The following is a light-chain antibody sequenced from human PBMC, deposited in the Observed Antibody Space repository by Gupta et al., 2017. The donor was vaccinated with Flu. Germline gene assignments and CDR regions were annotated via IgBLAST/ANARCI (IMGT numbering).Light chain of an antibody. CDR3: SSYAGSNNGV. Sequence: SVTISGTGTSGDVGGYNYVSWYQQHPSTAPKLMRYEVSKRPSGVPDRFAASKSGTTALLTVSGLQAEDDADYYCSSYAGSNNGVFGGGTELTVL. CDR2: EVS. J-gene: IGLJ3*02. V-gene: IGLV2-8*01. CDR1: SGDVGGYNY.